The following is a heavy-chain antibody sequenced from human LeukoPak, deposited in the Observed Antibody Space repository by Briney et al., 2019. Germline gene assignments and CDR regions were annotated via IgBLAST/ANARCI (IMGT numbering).Heavy chain of an antibody. CDR1: GYTFTSYG. D-gene: IGHD4-17*01. CDR2: ISAYNGNT. J-gene: IGHJ3*02. Sequence: ASVKVSCKASGYTFTSYGISWVRQAPGQGLEWMGWISAYNGNTNYAQKLQGRVTMTTDTSTSTAYMELRSLRSDDTAVYYCARADYGDYSSWAFDIWGQGTVVTVSS. V-gene: IGHV1-18*01. CDR3: ARADYGDYSSWAFDI.